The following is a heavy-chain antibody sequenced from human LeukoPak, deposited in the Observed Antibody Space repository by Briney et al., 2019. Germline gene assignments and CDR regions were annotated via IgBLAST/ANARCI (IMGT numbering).Heavy chain of an antibody. CDR2: INHSGST. Sequence: PSETLSLTCAVYGGSFSGYYWNWIRQPPGKGLEWIGEINHSGSTNYNPSPESRVATSVDTSKNQFSLSLISVTAADTAVYYCARVLAAAGNNWFDPWGQGTLVTVSS. CDR3: ARVLAAAGNNWFDP. J-gene: IGHJ5*02. D-gene: IGHD6-13*01. V-gene: IGHV4-34*01. CDR1: GGSFSGYY.